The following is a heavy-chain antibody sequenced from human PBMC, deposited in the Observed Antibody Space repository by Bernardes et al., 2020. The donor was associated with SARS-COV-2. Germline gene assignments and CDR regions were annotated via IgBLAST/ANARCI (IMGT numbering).Heavy chain of an antibody. V-gene: IGHV4-34*01. J-gene: IGHJ6*02. CDR2: LNHSGST. CDR1: GVSFSAYY. Sequence: SETLSLTCAVSGVSFSAYYLSWIRQAPGKGLEWIGELNHSGSTTYNPSLKSRVTISIDTSKNQFSLKLSSVTAEDTAVYYCARGPIVVVSRGSNYYYYYGMDVWGQGTTVTVSS. D-gene: IGHD2-21*01. CDR3: ARGPIVVVSRGSNYYYYYGMDV.